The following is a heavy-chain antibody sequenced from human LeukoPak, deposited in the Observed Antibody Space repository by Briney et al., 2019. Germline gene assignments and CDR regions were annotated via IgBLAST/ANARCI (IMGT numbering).Heavy chain of an antibody. CDR1: GFTFSTLS. CDR3: ATGRAAHLFYY. V-gene: IGHV3-7*01. CDR2: VKGDGSEK. Sequence: GGTLRLSRAASGFTFSTLSMIWGCQAQAKGLGWVANVKGDGSEKYYVDSVKGRFTISRDNARTSLYLQMNSLRAEDTAVYFCATGRAAHLFYYWGQGTRVTVSS. J-gene: IGHJ4*02. D-gene: IGHD6-6*01.